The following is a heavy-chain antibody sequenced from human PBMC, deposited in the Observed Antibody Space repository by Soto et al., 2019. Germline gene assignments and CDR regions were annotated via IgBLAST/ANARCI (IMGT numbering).Heavy chain of an antibody. CDR2: ISYDGSNK. J-gene: IGHJ3*02. CDR1: GFTFSSYG. Sequence: GGSLRLSCAASGFTFSSYGMHWVRQAPGKGLAWVAVISYDGSNKYYADSVKGRLTISRDNSKNTLYLQMNSLRAEDTAVYYCAKDLPWQTTYAVDIWGQGTMVTVSS. CDR3: AKDLPWQTTYAVDI. V-gene: IGHV3-30*18. D-gene: IGHD1-7*01.